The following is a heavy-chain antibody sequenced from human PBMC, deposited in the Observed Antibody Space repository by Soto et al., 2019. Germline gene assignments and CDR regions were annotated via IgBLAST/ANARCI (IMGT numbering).Heavy chain of an antibody. CDR2: ISSSSSYI. CDR1: GFTFSSYS. CDR3: ARDYGVDAFDI. V-gene: IGHV3-21*01. Sequence: GGSLRLSCAASGFTFSSYSRNWVRQALGKGLEWVSSISSSSSYIYYADSVKGRFTISRDNAKNSLYLQMNSLRAEDSAVYYCARDYGVDAFDIWGQGTMVTVSS. D-gene: IGHD3-10*01. J-gene: IGHJ3*02.